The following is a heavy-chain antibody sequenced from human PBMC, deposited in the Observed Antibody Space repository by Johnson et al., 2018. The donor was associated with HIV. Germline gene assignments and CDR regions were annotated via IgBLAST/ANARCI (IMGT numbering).Heavy chain of an antibody. Sequence: MLLVESGGGLVQPGGSLRLSCAASDFTVGSIYMSWVRQAPGKGLEWVSLIYSGGSSDYAESVKGRCTISRDNSKNTLYLQMNSLRVEDTAVYYCAKGADYADYEGAFDIWGQGTMVTVSS. CDR2: IYSGGSS. CDR1: DFTVGSIY. V-gene: IGHV3-66*01. D-gene: IGHD4-17*01. J-gene: IGHJ3*02. CDR3: AKGADYADYEGAFDI.